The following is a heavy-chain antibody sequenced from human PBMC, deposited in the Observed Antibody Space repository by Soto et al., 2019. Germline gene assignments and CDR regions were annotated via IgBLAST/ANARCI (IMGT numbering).Heavy chain of an antibody. CDR1: GFTFSIYA. Sequence: QVQLVESGGGVVQPGRSLRLSCTASGFTFSIYAMHWVLQAPGKGLEWVSIISFDGKNIDYARSVRGRFTISTDNSQDILYLLMDSLRTEDTAVYYCARRAFYCRGRNCFSGDYAMDGWGQGTTVTVSS. CDR3: ARRAFYCRGRNCFSGDYAMDG. J-gene: IGHJ6*02. V-gene: IGHV3-30*04. D-gene: IGHD2-15*01. CDR2: ISFDGKNI.